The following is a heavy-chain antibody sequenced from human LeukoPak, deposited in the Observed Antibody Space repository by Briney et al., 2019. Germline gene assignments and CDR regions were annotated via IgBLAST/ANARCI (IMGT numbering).Heavy chain of an antibody. CDR2: ISSSSSYI. Sequence: PGGSLRLSCAASGFTFSSYCMNWVRQAPGKGLEWVSSISSSSSYIYYADSVKGRFTISRDNAKNSLYLQMNSLRAEDTAVYYCARDLPYYYEKNAFDIWGQGTMVTVSS. CDR3: ARDLPYYYEKNAFDI. V-gene: IGHV3-21*01. D-gene: IGHD3-22*01. J-gene: IGHJ3*02. CDR1: GFTFSSYC.